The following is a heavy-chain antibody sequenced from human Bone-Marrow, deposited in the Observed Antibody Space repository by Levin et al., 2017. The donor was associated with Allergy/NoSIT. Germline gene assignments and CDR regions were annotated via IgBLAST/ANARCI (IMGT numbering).Heavy chain of an antibody. CDR1: GGSISSGGYY. V-gene: IGHV4-31*03. J-gene: IGHJ4*02. D-gene: IGHD2-15*01. Sequence: PSETLSLTCTVSGGSISSGGYYWSWIRQHPGKGLEWIGYIYYSGSTYYNPSLKSRVTISVDTSKNQFSLKLSSVTAADTAVYYCAREAPSYCSGGSCQGIDYWGQGTLVTVSS. CDR3: AREAPSYCSGGSCQGIDY. CDR2: IYYSGST.